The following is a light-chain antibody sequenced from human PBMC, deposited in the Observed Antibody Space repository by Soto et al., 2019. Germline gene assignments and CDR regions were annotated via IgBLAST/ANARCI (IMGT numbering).Light chain of an antibody. Sequence: VVLTQSPATLSLSPGERATLSCRASRHVYINALAWYQQKPGRTPTLLIFGASTRATDIPDRFSGTGSGTDVSPTINGAEPEESAVYDCQQDGASPVTVGPGTRVEI. J-gene: IGKJ3*01. CDR2: GAS. CDR3: QQDGASPVT. CDR1: RHVYINA. V-gene: IGKV3D-20*02.